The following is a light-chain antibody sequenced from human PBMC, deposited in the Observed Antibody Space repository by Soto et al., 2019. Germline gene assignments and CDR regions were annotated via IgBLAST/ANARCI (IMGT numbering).Light chain of an antibody. CDR2: GSS. J-gene: IGLJ3*02. Sequence: QPVLTQPPSVSGAPGQRVTISCTGSSSNIGAGYDVHWYQQLPRAAPNLLIYGSSNRPSGVPDRFSGSESGTSASLAITGLQAEDEADYYCQSYDTSLSGSVFGGGTKLTVL. V-gene: IGLV1-40*01. CDR1: SSNIGAGYD. CDR3: QSYDTSLSGSV.